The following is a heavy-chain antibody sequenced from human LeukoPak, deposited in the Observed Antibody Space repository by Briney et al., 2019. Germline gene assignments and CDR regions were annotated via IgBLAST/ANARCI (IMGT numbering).Heavy chain of an antibody. CDR1: GGSISSYY. J-gene: IGHJ4*02. CDR2: IYTSGST. CDR3: ARQGGYYYDSSGYIDY. D-gene: IGHD3-22*01. V-gene: IGHV4-4*09. Sequence: PSETLSLACTVSGGSISSYYWSWIRQLPGKGLEWIGYIYTSGSTNYNPSSKSRVTISVDTSKNQVSLKLSSVTAADTAAYYCARQGGYYYDSSGYIDYWGQGTLVTVSS.